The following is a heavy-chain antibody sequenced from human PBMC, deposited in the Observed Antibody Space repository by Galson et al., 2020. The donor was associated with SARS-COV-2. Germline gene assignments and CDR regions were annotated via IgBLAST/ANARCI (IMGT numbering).Heavy chain of an antibody. V-gene: IGHV3-33*01. Sequence: GGSLRLSCAASGFTFSSYGMHWVRQAPGKGLEWVAVIWYDGSNKYYADSVKGRFTISRDNSKNTLYLQMNSLRAEDTAVYYCARDLGVQLWLDWYFDLGGRGTLVTVSS. D-gene: IGHD5-18*01. CDR2: IWYDGSNK. J-gene: IGHJ2*01. CDR3: ARDLGVQLWLDWYFDL. CDR1: GFTFSSYG.